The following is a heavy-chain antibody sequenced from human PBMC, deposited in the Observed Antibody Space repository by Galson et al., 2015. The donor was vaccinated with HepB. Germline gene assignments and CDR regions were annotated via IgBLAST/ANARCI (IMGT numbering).Heavy chain of an antibody. D-gene: IGHD2-15*01. Sequence: LSCAASGFTFGDYAMNWVRQAPGKGLEWVGFIRTKAFGGTTEYAASVKGRFTISRDDFNSIAYLQMNSLKTEDTAVYYCTRDDCSGGRCYPSWFDPWGQGTLVTVSS. CDR1: GFTFGDYA. V-gene: IGHV3-49*04. J-gene: IGHJ5*02. CDR2: IRTKAFGGTT. CDR3: TRDDCSGGRCYPSWFDP.